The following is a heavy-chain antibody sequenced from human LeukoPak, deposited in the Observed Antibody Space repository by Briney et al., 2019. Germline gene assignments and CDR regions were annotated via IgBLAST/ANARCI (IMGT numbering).Heavy chain of an antibody. J-gene: IGHJ4*02. V-gene: IGHV3-30*18. D-gene: IGHD5-18*01. CDR1: GFTFSSYG. CDR2: ISYDGSNK. Sequence: PGRSLRLSCAASGFTFSSYGMHWVRQAPGKGLEWVAVISYDGSNKYYADSVKGRFTISRDNSKNTLYLQMNSLRAEDTAVYYCAKDSTAMVNREYFDYWGQGTLVTVSS. CDR3: AKDSTAMVNREYFDY.